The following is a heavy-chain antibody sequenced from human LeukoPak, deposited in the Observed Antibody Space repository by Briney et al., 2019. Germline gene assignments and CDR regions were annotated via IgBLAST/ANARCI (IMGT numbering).Heavy chain of an antibody. CDR2: FDPEDGET. J-gene: IGHJ4*02. Sequence: ASVKVSCKVSVYTLTELSMHWVRQAPGKGLEWMGGFDPEDGETIYAQKFQGGVTMTEDTSTDTAYMELSSLRSEDTAVYYCATGLVFGVVIDYWGQGTLVTVSS. CDR1: VYTLTELS. CDR3: ATGLVFGVVIDY. D-gene: IGHD3-3*01. V-gene: IGHV1-24*01.